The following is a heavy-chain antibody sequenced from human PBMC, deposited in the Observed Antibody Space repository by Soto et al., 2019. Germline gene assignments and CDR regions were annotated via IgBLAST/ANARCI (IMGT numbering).Heavy chain of an antibody. D-gene: IGHD4-4*01. CDR2: IYPGDSDT. CDR3: ARLYRGFYYYYGMDV. V-gene: IGHV5-51*01. CDR1: GYSFTSYW. J-gene: IGHJ6*02. Sequence: GESLKISCKGSGYSFTSYWIGWVRQMPGKGLEWMGIIYPGDSDTRYSPSFQGQVTISADKSISTAYLQWSSLKASDTAMYYCARLYRGFYYYYGMDVWGQGTTVTVSS.